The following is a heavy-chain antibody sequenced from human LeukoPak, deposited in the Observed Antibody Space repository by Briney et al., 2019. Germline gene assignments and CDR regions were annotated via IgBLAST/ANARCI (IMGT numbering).Heavy chain of an antibody. CDR2: IYYSGST. J-gene: IGHJ2*01. CDR3: AGCPADSYGYIGYSDL. Sequence: PSETLSLTCTVSGGSISSYYWSWIRQPPGKGLEWIGYIYYSGSTNYNPSLKSRVTISVDTSKNQFSLKLSSETAADTAVYYCAGCPADSYGYIGYSDLWGRGTLVTVSS. V-gene: IGHV4-59*01. D-gene: IGHD5-18*01. CDR1: GGSISSYY.